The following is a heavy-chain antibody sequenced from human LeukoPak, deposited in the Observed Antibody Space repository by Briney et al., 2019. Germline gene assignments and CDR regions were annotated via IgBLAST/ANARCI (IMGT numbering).Heavy chain of an antibody. CDR2: ISGSGGST. D-gene: IGHD1-26*01. CDR1: GFTFSSYA. Sequence: PGGSLRLSCAASGFTFSSYAMSWVRRAPGKGLEWVSGISGSGGSTYYADSVKGRFTISRDNSKNTLYVQMNSLRAEDTAVYYCAKGGLGRPFDYWGQGTLVNVSS. V-gene: IGHV3-23*01. CDR3: AKGGLGRPFDY. J-gene: IGHJ4*02.